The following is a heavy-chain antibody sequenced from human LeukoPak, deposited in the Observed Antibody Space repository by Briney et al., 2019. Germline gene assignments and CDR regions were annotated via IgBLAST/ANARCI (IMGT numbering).Heavy chain of an antibody. Sequence: GGSLRLSCAASGFTFSSYGMRWVRQAPGKGLEWVSSISTSSSYIYYADSVKGRFTISRDNAKNSLYLQMNSLRAEDTAVYYCARSMVSLSLGGYDIPFSRWAGAFDIWGQGTMVTVSS. J-gene: IGHJ3*02. D-gene: IGHD3-9*01. CDR3: ARSMVSLSLGGYDIPFSRWAGAFDI. CDR2: ISTSSSYI. CDR1: GFTFSSYG. V-gene: IGHV3-21*01.